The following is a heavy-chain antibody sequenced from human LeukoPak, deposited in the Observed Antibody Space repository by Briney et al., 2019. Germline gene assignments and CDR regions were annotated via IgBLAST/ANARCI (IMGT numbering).Heavy chain of an antibody. J-gene: IGHJ6*02. CDR2: ISSSSSYI. Sequence: GGSLRLSCAASGFTFSSYSMNWVRQAPGKGLEWVSSISSSSSYIYYADSVKGRFTISRDNAKNSLYLQMNSLRAEDTAVYYCARDHLMVYYYDMDVWGQGTTVTASS. V-gene: IGHV3-21*01. CDR3: ARDHLMVYYYDMDV. CDR1: GFTFSSYS. D-gene: IGHD3-10*01.